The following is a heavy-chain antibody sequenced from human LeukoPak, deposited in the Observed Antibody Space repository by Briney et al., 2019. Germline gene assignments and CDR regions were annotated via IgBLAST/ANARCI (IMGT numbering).Heavy chain of an antibody. CDR2: ISSSSRDI. CDR3: ARDSDSSGHYYMDYFDY. D-gene: IGHD3-22*01. V-gene: IGHV3-21*01. J-gene: IGHJ4*02. Sequence: GGSLRLSCAASGYTFTSYAMNWVRQAPGKGLEWVSSISSSSRDINYADSVKGRFTISRDNAWNSLYLQMNSLRAEDTAVYYCARDSDSSGHYYMDYFDYWGQGALVTVSS. CDR1: GYTFTSYA.